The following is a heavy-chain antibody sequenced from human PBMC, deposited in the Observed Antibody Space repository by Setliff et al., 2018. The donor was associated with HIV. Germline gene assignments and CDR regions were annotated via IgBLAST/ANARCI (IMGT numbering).Heavy chain of an antibody. D-gene: IGHD3-22*01. Sequence: ASVKVSCKTSGYMFIAYGMSWVRRAPGQGLEWMGWIGPYNGRTEYAQEFQGRVSLTIDTSASTAYMELRSLRSDDTAVYYCARDYFDSSAYHYGFGAFDIWGQGTMVTVSS. J-gene: IGHJ3*02. CDR3: ARDYFDSSAYHYGFGAFDI. V-gene: IGHV1-18*01. CDR1: GYMFIAYG. CDR2: IGPYNGRT.